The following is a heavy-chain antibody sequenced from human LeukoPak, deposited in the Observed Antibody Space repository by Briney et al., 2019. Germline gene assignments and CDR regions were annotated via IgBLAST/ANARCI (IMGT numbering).Heavy chain of an antibody. CDR1: GFTLSSYA. D-gene: IGHD1-26*01. V-gene: IGHV3-64*01. Sequence: GGSLRLSCAASGFTLSSYAMHWVRQAPGKGLEYVSAISKNGGNTYYANSVKGRFSISRDNSKNTLYLQMGSLRTEDMAVYYCARVGEGRYYQYYYMDVWGKGATVTVSS. J-gene: IGHJ6*03. CDR3: ARVGEGRYYQYYYMDV. CDR2: ISKNGGNT.